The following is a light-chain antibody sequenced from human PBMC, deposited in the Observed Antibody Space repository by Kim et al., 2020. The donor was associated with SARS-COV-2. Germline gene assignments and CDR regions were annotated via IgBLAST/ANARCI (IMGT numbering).Light chain of an antibody. CDR3: QKYDAARWT. V-gene: IGKV1-27*01. Sequence: DIQMTQSPSSLSASVGDRVTITCRASQGISTSLAWYQQKPGKVPKVLIYSASALQSGVPSRFSGSGSGTDFTLTISSLQPEDVATYYCQKYDAARWTVVHGTKVDIK. CDR2: SAS. CDR1: QGISTS. J-gene: IGKJ1*01.